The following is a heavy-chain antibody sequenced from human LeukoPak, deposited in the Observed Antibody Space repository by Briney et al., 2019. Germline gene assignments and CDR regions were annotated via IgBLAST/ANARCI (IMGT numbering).Heavy chain of an antibody. D-gene: IGHD6-19*01. V-gene: IGHV1-2*02. CDR3: AREEGSGCYDY. Sequence: ASVKVSCKASRYTFTGYNMHWVRQAPGQGLEWMGWINPNSGGTNYAQKFQGRVTMTRDTSISTVYMELSRLRSDDTAVYYCAREEGSGCYDYWGQGTMVTASS. CDR2: INPNSGGT. J-gene: IGHJ4*02. CDR1: RYTFTGYN.